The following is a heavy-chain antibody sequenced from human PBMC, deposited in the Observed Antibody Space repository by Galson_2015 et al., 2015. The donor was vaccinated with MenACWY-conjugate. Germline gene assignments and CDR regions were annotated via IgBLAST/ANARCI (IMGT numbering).Heavy chain of an antibody. V-gene: IGHV4-59*08. CDR1: GGSISPYY. CDR2: IYYSGST. CDR3: ARFAWGNNWFDP. Sequence: ETLSLTCAVSGGSISPYYWSWIRQPPGKGLEWIGYIYYSGSTNYNPSLKSRVTMSVDTSKNQFSLKLSSVTAADTAVYYCARFAWGNNWFDPWGQGTLVTVSS. D-gene: IGHD7-27*01. J-gene: IGHJ5*02.